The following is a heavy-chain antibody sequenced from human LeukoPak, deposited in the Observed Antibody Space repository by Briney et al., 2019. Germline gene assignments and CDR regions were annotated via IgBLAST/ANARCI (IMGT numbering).Heavy chain of an antibody. Sequence: ASVTVSCKASGYTFTGYYMHWVRQAPGQGLEWMGWINPNSGGTNYAQKFQGWVTMTRDTSISTAYMELSRLRSDDTAVYYCAIVSWTYGGAFDIWGQGTMVTVSS. CDR3: AIVSWTYGGAFDI. CDR1: GYTFTGYY. CDR2: INPNSGGT. D-gene: IGHD4/OR15-4a*01. V-gene: IGHV1-2*04. J-gene: IGHJ3*02.